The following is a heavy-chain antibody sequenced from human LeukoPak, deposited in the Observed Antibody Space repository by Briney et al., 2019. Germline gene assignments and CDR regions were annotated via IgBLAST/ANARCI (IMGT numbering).Heavy chain of an antibody. CDR2: MNPNSGNT. D-gene: IGHD3-10*01. CDR3: ARGHTIIRGLIIIWFDP. CDR1: GYTFTSYD. Sequence: ASVKVSCKASGYTFTSYDINWVRQATGQGLEWMGWMNPNSGNTGYAQKFQGRVTMTRNTSISTAYMELSSLRSEDTAVYYCARGHTIIRGLIIIWFDPWGQGTLVTVSS. J-gene: IGHJ5*02. V-gene: IGHV1-8*01.